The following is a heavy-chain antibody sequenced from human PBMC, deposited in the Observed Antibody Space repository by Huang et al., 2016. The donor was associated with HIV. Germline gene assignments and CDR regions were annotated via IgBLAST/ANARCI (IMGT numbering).Heavy chain of an antibody. CDR3: ATKASAMDI. Sequence: LVESGGGVVQPGGSRRLSCAGSTATFNADWMSWVRQRPGQGLEWVANIKQDGSVKYYMESVEGRFNISRDNVKKLLFLEMNNLRVADTAVYYCATKASAMDIWGQGTTVIVSS. CDR1: TATFNADW. V-gene: IGHV3-7*01. D-gene: IGHD1-7*01. J-gene: IGHJ6*02. CDR2: IKQDGSVK.